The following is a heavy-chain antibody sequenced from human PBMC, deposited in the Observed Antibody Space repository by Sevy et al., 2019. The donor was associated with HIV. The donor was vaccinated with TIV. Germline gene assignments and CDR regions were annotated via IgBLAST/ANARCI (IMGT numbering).Heavy chain of an antibody. CDR2: ISGSGSRT. CDR3: AKGGGHYDPDEIGYYFYYYNMDV. Sequence: GESLKISCAVSGFSFDSYGMTWVRQAPGKGLEWVSGISGSGSRTYYADSVKGRFIISRDNSKNTLDLQMNSLRSEDTAIYYCAKGGGHYDPDEIGYYFYYYNMDVWGKGTTVTVSS. D-gene: IGHD3-22*01. CDR1: GFSFDSYG. V-gene: IGHV3-23*01. J-gene: IGHJ6*03.